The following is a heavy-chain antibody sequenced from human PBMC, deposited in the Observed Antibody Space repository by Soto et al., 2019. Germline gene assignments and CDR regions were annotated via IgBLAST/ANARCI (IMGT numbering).Heavy chain of an antibody. J-gene: IGHJ5*02. CDR2: ISGSGGST. CDR3: AKAYSSSNTHLNWFDP. CDR1: GFTCSSYA. V-gene: IGHV3-23*01. Sequence: GSLRLACAASGFTCSSYAMSWVRQAPGKGLEWVSAISGSGGSTYYADSVKGRFTISRDNSKNTLYLQMNSLRAEDTAVYYCAKAYSSSNTHLNWFDPWGQGTLVTVSS. D-gene: IGHD6-6*01.